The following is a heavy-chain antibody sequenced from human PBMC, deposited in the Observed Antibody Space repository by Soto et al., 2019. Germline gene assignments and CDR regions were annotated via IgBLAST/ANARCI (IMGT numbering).Heavy chain of an antibody. J-gene: IGHJ4*02. CDR2: IYYSGST. V-gene: IGHV4-30-4*01. D-gene: IGHD3-22*01. CDR1: GGSISSGDYY. Sequence: PSETLSLTCTVSGGSISSGDYYWSWIRQPPGKGLEWIGYIYYSGSTYYNPSLKSRVTISVDTSKNQFSLKLSSVTAADTAVYYCARANYFESSGPFDYWGPGTLVTVSS. CDR3: ARANYFESSGPFDY.